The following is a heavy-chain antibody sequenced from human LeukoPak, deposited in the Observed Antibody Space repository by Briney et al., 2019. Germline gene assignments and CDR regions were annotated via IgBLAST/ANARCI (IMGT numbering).Heavy chain of an antibody. CDR2: ISAYNGNT. CDR3: ARDLSRRNTVVTPEGFDY. V-gene: IGHV1-18*01. D-gene: IGHD4-23*01. CDR1: GYTFTSYG. Sequence: GASVKVSCKASGYTFTSYGISWVRQAPGRGLEWMGWISAYNGNTNYAQKLQGRVTMTTDTSTSTAYMELRSLRSDDTAVYYCARDLSRRNTVVTPEGFDYWGQGTLVTVSS. J-gene: IGHJ4*02.